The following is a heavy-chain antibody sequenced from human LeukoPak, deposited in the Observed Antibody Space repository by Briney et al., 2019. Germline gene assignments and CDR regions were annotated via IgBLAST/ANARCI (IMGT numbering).Heavy chain of an antibody. J-gene: IGHJ4*02. CDR3: AKDHGSSDWYYFDY. V-gene: IGHV3-48*03. CDR2: ISSSGSTI. Sequence: GGSLRLSCAASGFTFSSYEMNWVRQAPGKGLEWGSYISSSGSTIYYADSVKGRFTISRDNSKNTLYLQMNTLRADDTAVYYCAKDHGSSDWYYFDYWGQGTLVVVSS. D-gene: IGHD6-13*01. CDR1: GFTFSSYE.